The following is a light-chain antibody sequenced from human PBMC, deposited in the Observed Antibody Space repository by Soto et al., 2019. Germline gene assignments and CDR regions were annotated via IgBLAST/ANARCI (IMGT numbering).Light chain of an antibody. CDR3: SAWDNSLNGYV. CDR2: TAG. V-gene: IGLV1-44*01. CDR1: SSNIGSNT. J-gene: IGLJ1*01. Sequence: QSVLTQPLSVSASPGQRVTISCSGGSSNIGSNTVAWYQHLPGTAPPRHIFTAGQRPSGVPGRFSGSKSGTSASLAISGLQSEDEGDYYCSAWDNSLNGYVFGPGTKLTVL.